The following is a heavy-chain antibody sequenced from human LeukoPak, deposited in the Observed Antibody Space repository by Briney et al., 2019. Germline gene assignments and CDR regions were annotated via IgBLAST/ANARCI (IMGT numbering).Heavy chain of an antibody. Sequence: ASVTVSCKASGYTFTGYYMHWVRQAPGQGLEWMGWINPNSGGTNYAQKFQGRVTMTRDTSISTAYMELSRLRSDDTAVYYCARGGLYCSSTSCYGWFDPWGQGTLVTVSS. V-gene: IGHV1-2*02. CDR1: GYTFTGYY. J-gene: IGHJ5*02. CDR3: ARGGLYCSSTSCYGWFDP. D-gene: IGHD2-2*01. CDR2: INPNSGGT.